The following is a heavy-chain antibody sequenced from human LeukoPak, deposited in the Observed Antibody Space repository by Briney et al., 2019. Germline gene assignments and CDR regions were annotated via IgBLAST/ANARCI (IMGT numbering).Heavy chain of an antibody. CDR1: GGTFSSYA. Sequence: SVKVSCKASGGTFSSYAISWVRQAPGQGLEWMGGIIPIFGTANYAQKFQGRVTITADESTSTAYMELSSLRSEDTAVYYCARGYQLLSRYYYMDVWGKGTTVTVSS. CDR3: ARGYQLLSRYYYMDV. J-gene: IGHJ6*03. V-gene: IGHV1-69*13. CDR2: IIPIFGTA. D-gene: IGHD2-2*01.